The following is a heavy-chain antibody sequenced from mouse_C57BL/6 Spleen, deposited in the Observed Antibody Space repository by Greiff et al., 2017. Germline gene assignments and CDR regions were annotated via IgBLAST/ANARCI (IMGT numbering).Heavy chain of an antibody. D-gene: IGHD2-1*01. CDR1: GYTFTDYY. CDR3: ARRDYGKHYYAMDY. CDR2: INPNNGGT. J-gene: IGHJ4*01. V-gene: IGHV1-26*01. Sequence: VQLQQSGPELVKPGASVKISCKASGYTFTDYYMNWVKQSHGKSLEWIGDINPNNGGTSYNQKFKGKATLTVDKSSSTAYMELRSLTSEDSAVYYCARRDYGKHYYAMDYWGQGTSVTVSS.